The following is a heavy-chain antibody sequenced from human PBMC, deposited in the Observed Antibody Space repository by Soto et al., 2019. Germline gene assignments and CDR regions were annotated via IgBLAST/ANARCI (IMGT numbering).Heavy chain of an antibody. CDR1: GDSISAYS. CDR2: IHYNGNT. Sequence: SETLSLTCTVSGDSISAYSWSWVRQPPGKGLEWIGNIHYNGNTKYNPSLKSRVSMSVDTSKNQFSLRLISVTAADTAKYFCAREGPLQLSDFDYWGQGTLVTVSS. J-gene: IGHJ4*02. CDR3: AREGPLQLSDFDY. D-gene: IGHD5-18*01. V-gene: IGHV4-59*01.